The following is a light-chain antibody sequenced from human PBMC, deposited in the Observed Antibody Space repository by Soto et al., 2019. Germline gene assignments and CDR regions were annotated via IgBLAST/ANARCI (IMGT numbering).Light chain of an antibody. Sequence: QSVLTQPVSVSGSPGQSITISCTGTSNDIRNYNYVSWYQQHPGKAPKLMIYEVNKRPSGVPDRFSGSKSGNTASLTVSGLQAEDEADYYCSSYAGSSNVFGTGTKVTVL. CDR2: EVN. J-gene: IGLJ1*01. CDR3: SSYAGSSNV. V-gene: IGLV2-8*01. CDR1: SNDIRNYNY.